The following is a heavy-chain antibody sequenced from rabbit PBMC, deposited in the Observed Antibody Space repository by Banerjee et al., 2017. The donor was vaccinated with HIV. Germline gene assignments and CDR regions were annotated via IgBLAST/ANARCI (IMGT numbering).Heavy chain of an antibody. Sequence: QEQLKETGGGLVQPGESLTLSCKVSGFSLSSNDMSWVRQAPGKGLERIACINTSSGNIVYATWAKGRFTISKTSWTTVTLQMTSLTAADTATYFCARDLAGVIGWNFGLWGPGTLVTVS. V-gene: IGHV1S45*01. D-gene: IGHD4-1*01. CDR1: GFSLSSNDM. J-gene: IGHJ4*01. CDR3: ARDLAGVIGWNFGL. CDR2: INTSSGNI.